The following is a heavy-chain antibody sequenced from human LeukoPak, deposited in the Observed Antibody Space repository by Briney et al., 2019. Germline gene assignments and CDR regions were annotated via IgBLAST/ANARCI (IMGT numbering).Heavy chain of an antibody. V-gene: IGHV5-51*01. D-gene: IGHD3-22*01. CDR1: GYSFTSYW. Sequence: GESLKISCKGSGYSFTSYWFGWVRQMPGKGLEWMGIIYPGDSDTRYSPSFQGQVTISADKSISTAYLQWSSLKASDTAMYYCARLPNYDSSGYYPLPNFDYWGQGTPVTVSS. CDR3: ARLPNYDSSGYYPLPNFDY. CDR2: IYPGDSDT. J-gene: IGHJ4*02.